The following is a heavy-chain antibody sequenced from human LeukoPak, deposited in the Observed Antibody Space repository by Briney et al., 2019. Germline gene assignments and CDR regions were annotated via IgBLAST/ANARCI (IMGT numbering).Heavy chain of an antibody. D-gene: IGHD1-26*01. CDR3: AKEILYSGSYPTRVVGLDN. V-gene: IGHV3-30*18. J-gene: IGHJ4*02. CDR1: GFAFSSYG. CDR2: ISYDGSNK. Sequence: GGSLRLSCAASGFAFSSYGMHWVRQAPGKGLEWVAVISYDGSNKYYADSVKGRFTISRDNSKKLYLQMNSLRAEDTAVYYCAKEILYSGSYPTRVVGLDNWGQGTLVTVSS.